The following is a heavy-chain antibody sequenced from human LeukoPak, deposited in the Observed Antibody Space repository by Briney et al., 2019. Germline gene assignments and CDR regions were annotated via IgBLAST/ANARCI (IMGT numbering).Heavy chain of an antibody. D-gene: IGHD3-10*01. V-gene: IGHV4-34*01. CDR2: INHSGST. CDR1: GGSFSGYY. J-gene: IGHJ4*02. CDR3: ARGQRLVRGVDY. Sequence: PSETLSLTCAVYGGSFSGYYWSWIRQPPGKGLEWIGEINHSGSTNYNPSLKSRVTISVDTSKNQFSLKLGSVTAADTAVYYCARGQRLVRGVDYWGQGTLVTVSS.